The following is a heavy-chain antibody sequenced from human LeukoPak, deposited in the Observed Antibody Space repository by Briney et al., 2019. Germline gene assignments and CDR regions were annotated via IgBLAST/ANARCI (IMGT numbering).Heavy chain of an antibody. J-gene: IGHJ4*02. CDR3: ARAIFTYYYDSSGYVRLFNPAPFDY. CDR2: IYYSGST. Sequence: SETLSLTCTVSGGSISSSSYYWGWIRQPPGKGLEWIGSIYYSGSTYYNPSLKSRVTISVDTSKNQFSLKLSSVTAADTAVYYCARAIFTYYYDSSGYVRLFNPAPFDYWGQGTLVTVSS. D-gene: IGHD3-22*01. V-gene: IGHV4-39*07. CDR1: GGSISSSSYY.